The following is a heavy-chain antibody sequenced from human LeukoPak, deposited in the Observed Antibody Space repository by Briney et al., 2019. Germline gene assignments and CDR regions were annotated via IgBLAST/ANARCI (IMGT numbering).Heavy chain of an antibody. Sequence: GESLQISCKGSGYSFTSYWIGWVRPLSGKGLEWMGIIYPGDSDTRYSPSFQGQVTISADKSTSTAYVQWSSLKASDTAMYYCARRAATGKHFDYWGQGTLVTVSS. CDR1: GYSFTSYW. V-gene: IGHV5-51*01. CDR3: ARRAATGKHFDY. J-gene: IGHJ4*02. CDR2: IYPGDSDT. D-gene: IGHD6-13*01.